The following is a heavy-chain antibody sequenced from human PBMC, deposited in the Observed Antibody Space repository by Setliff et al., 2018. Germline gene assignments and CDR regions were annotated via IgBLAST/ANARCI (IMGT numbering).Heavy chain of an antibody. J-gene: IGHJ4*02. V-gene: IGHV1-24*01. D-gene: IGHD1-26*01. Sequence: ASVKVSCKVSGYTLTELSMHWVRQAPGKGLEWMGGFDPEDGETIYAQKFQGRVTMTEDTSTDTAYMELSSLTSDDTAVYYCARALGATITHFDYWGQGTLVTVSS. CDR2: FDPEDGET. CDR1: GYTLTELS. CDR3: ARALGATITHFDY.